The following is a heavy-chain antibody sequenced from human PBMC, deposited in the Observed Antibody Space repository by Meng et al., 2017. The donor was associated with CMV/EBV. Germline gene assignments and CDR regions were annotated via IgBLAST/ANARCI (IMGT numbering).Heavy chain of an antibody. D-gene: IGHD2-2*01. CDR3: ARVPYCSSTSCYST. J-gene: IGHJ6*02. Sequence: SCKASGFTFSSYWMHWVRQAPGKGLVWVSRINSDGSSTSYADSVKGRFTISRDNAKNTLYLQMNSLRAEDTAVYYCARVPYCSSTSCYSTWGQGTTVTVSS. V-gene: IGHV3-74*01. CDR2: INSDGSST. CDR1: GFTFSSYW.